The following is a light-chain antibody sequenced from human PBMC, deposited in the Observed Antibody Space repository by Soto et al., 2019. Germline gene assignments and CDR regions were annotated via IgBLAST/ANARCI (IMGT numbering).Light chain of an antibody. CDR3: QQYDNLPPP. V-gene: IGKV1-33*01. J-gene: IGKJ2*01. Sequence: EIQMTQSPSSLSASVGYRVIFTFQASQDIGNYLNWYQQKPGQAPKLLIYDASNLETGVPSKFSGGGSGTDFTFTISSLQPEDFATYYCQQYDNLPPPFGQGTKVDIK. CDR1: QDIGNY. CDR2: DAS.